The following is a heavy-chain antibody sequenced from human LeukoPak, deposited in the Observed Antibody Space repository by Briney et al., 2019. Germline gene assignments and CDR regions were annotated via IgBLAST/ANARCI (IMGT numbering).Heavy chain of an antibody. CDR2: ISYDGSNK. CDR3: AKAGGSVLRFLEWLSFSPSPVRFDY. D-gene: IGHD3-3*01. CDR1: GFTFSSYP. V-gene: IGHV3-30-3*01. J-gene: IGHJ4*02. Sequence: GGSLRLSCAASGFTFSSYPMHWVRQAPGKGLEWVAIISYDGSNKYYADSVKGRFTISRDNSKDTLYLQMNSLRAEDTAVYYCAKAGGSVLRFLEWLSFSPSPVRFDYWGQGTLVTVSS.